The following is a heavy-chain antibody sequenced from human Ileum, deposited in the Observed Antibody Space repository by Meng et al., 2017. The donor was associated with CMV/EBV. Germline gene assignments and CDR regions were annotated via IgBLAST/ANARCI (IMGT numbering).Heavy chain of an antibody. Sequence: QVRRGPPEAEVKKPGASVKVPCKASGYIFTTYYIQWVRQAPGQGLEWMGEIHPSGDTGYAQKFQGRVTMNTDTSTTTVYMELSSLRSEDTAVYYCARTRFSSSRWSPVDNWGQGTLVTVSS. CDR2: IHPSGDT. CDR1: GYIFTTYY. V-gene: IGHV1-46*01. CDR3: ARTRFSSSRWSPVDN. D-gene: IGHD6-13*01. J-gene: IGHJ4*02.